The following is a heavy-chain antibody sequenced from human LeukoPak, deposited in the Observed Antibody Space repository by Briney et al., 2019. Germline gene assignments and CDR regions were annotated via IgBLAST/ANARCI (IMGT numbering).Heavy chain of an antibody. D-gene: IGHD3-3*01. CDR2: IIPIFGTA. V-gene: IGHV1-69*05. CDR1: GGTFSSYA. J-gene: IGHJ5*02. Sequence: SVKVSCKASGGTFSSYAISWVRQAPGQGLEWMGGIIPIFGTANYAQKFQGRVTITTDESTSTAYMELSSLRSEDTAVYYCAKSGALVTIFGVVISWFDPWGQGTLVTVSS. CDR3: AKSGALVTIFGVVISWFDP.